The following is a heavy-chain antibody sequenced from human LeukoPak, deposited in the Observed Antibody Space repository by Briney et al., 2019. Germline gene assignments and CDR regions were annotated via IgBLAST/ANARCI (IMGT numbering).Heavy chain of an antibody. CDR2: FYNSGST. D-gene: IGHD2-15*01. CDR3: ARHVTVHYSSFDY. CDR1: GGSISSYY. Sequence: SETLSLTCTVSGGSISSYYWNWIRQPPGKGLEWIGYFYNSGSTKYNPSLKSRVTISLDTSKKQFSLNLTSVTAADTAVYYCARHVTVHYSSFDYWGQGTLVTVSS. V-gene: IGHV4-59*08. J-gene: IGHJ4*02.